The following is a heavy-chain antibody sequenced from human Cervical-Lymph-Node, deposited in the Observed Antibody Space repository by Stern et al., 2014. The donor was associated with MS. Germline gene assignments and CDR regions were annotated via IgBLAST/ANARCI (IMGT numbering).Heavy chain of an antibody. V-gene: IGHV1-2*02. Sequence: QVQLVQSGAEVERPGASVKVSCKASGYTFTAYFLNWVRQAPGQGLEWMGWISPNTGSATYAQKFQDMVTMTRDTSINTGYIEVSSLRSDYTAVYYCARDRGCYSDYWGQGTLVAVSS. CDR2: ISPNTGSA. J-gene: IGHJ4*02. D-gene: IGHD1-26*01. CDR1: GYTFTAYF. CDR3: ARDRGCYSDY.